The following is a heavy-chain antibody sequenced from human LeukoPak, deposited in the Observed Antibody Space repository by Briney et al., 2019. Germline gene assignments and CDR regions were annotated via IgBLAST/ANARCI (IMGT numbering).Heavy chain of an antibody. Sequence: GGSLRLSCAASGFSLTTYEMNWVRQAPGKGLEWVSYISSSGDSIYYADSVKGRFTISRDDSKNTVYLQMNSLRADDTAVYYCAKDYVNQGHCIGGVCYPFDYWGQGTLVTVSS. V-gene: IGHV3-48*03. CDR2: ISSSGDSI. CDR3: AKDYVNQGHCIGGVCYPFDY. J-gene: IGHJ4*02. D-gene: IGHD2-8*02. CDR1: GFSLTTYE.